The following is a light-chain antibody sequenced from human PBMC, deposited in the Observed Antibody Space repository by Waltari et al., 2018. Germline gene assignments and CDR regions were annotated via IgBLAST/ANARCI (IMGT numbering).Light chain of an antibody. V-gene: IGLV1-40*01. J-gene: IGLJ2*01. CDR2: GTN. CDR3: QSYDTTLSVV. CDR1: TSNIGAGYD. Sequence: QSVLTQPPSVSGAPGQRVSLPCPGSTSNIGAGYDVHWYQQGPGKAPKLIIYGTNTRPLGVPDRFFGSQYGTSASLAIIGLQAEDEGDYYCQSYDTTLSVVFGGGTKLTVL.